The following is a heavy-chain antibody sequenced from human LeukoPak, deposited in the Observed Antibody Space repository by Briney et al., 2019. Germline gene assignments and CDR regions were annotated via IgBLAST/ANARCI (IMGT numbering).Heavy chain of an antibody. D-gene: IGHD2-21*01. Sequence: GGSLRLSCAASGFTFSSYEMNWVRQAPGKGLEWVSYISSSGSTIYYADSVKGRFTISRDNAKNSLYLQMNSLRAEDTAVYYCASLPTYCGGDCTDYWGQGTLVTVSS. J-gene: IGHJ4*02. CDR2: ISSSGSTI. V-gene: IGHV3-48*03. CDR1: GFTFSSYE. CDR3: ASLPTYCGGDCTDY.